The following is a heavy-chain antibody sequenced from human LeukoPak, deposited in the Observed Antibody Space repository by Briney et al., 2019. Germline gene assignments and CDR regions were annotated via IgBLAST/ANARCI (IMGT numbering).Heavy chain of an antibody. D-gene: IGHD6-19*01. J-gene: IGHJ3*02. V-gene: IGHV4-61*08. CDR3: AKASDSGGWYSGGHI. CDR1: GASISSGGYN. Sequence: PSQTLSLTCTVSGASISSGGYNWSWIRQHPGTGLEWIGYIHSDGTTKYNPSLKSRVTIAVDTSKNQFSLKLTSVTAADTAVYYCAKASDSGGWYSGGHIWGQGTMVTVSS. CDR2: IHSDGTT.